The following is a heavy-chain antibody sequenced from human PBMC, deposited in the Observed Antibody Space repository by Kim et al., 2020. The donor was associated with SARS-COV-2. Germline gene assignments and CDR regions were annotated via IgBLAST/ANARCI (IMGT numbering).Heavy chain of an antibody. V-gene: IGHV1-69*13. CDR1: GGTFSSYA. Sequence: SVKVSCKASGGTFSSYAISWVRQAPGQGLEWMGGIIPIFGTANYAQKFQGRVTITADESTSTAYMELSSLRSEDTAVYYCAPGLDILTGYYNERGVGWFDPWGQGTLVTVSS. CDR2: IIPIFGTA. CDR3: APGLDILTGYYNERGVGWFDP. D-gene: IGHD3-9*01. J-gene: IGHJ5*02.